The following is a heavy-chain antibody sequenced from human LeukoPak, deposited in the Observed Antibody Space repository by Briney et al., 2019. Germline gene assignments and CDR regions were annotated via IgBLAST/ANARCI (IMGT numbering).Heavy chain of an antibody. Sequence: SLRLSCAASGFTSNDHAMHWIRQIPGKGLEWVSGIYWNSGGTGYADSVKGRFTISRDNSKNTLYLQMNSLRAEDTAVYYCARRSGWYFGGFDPWSQGTLVTVSS. CDR1: GFTSNDHA. J-gene: IGHJ5*02. D-gene: IGHD6-19*01. CDR3: ARRSGWYFGGFDP. CDR2: IYWNSGGT. V-gene: IGHV3-9*02.